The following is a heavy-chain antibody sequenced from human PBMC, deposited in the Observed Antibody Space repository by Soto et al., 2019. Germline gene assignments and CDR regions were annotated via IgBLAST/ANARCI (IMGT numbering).Heavy chain of an antibody. V-gene: IGHV4-30-2*01. J-gene: IGHJ4*02. D-gene: IGHD1-26*01. CDR2: IYHSVSI. CDR3: AKVSGSYYDPFDY. Sequence: SETLSLTCAVSCGSISSGGYSLSLILQPPGKGLEGIGYIYHSVSIYYNPSLKSRVTISVDRSKNQFSLKLSSVTAADTAMYYCAKVSGSYYDPFDYWGQGTLVTVSS. CDR1: CGSISSGGYS.